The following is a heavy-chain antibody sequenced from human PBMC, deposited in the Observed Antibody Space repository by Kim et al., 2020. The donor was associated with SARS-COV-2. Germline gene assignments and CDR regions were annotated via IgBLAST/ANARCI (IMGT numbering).Heavy chain of an antibody. CDR3: AGGGEIVVVVSARCYFD. V-gene: IGHV3-21*01. Sequence: GGSLRLSCAASGFTFSSYSMNWVRQAPGKGLELVSSISSSSSYIYYADSVKGRFTISRDNAKNSLYLKMNSLRADVTAVYYWAGGGEIVVVVSARCYFD. CDR1: GFTFSSYS. J-gene: IGHJ4*03. CDR2: ISSSSSYI. D-gene: IGHD2-15*01.